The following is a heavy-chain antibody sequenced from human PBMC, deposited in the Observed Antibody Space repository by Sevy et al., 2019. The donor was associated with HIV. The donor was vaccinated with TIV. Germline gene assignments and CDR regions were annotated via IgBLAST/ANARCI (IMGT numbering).Heavy chain of an antibody. D-gene: IGHD3-22*01. J-gene: IGHJ4*02. CDR1: GFTFSDYY. Sequence: GGSLRLSCAASGFTFSDYYMSWIRQAPGKGLEWVSYISSSGSTIYYADSVKGRFTISRDNTKNSLYLQMNSLRAEDTAVYYCARDRTYYYDSSGYYFDYWGQGTLVTVSS. CDR2: ISSSGSTI. V-gene: IGHV3-11*01. CDR3: ARDRTYYYDSSGYYFDY.